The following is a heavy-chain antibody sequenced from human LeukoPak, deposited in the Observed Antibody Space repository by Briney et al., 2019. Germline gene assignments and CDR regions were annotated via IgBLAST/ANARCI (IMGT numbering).Heavy chain of an antibody. Sequence: GGSLRLSCAASGFSVSSNYMNWVRQAPGMGLEWVSAIYTGGTTYYADSVKGRFTISRDNSKNTLYLQMNSLRAEDTAVYYCAKYKQQLVRTNYFDYWGQGTLVTVSS. D-gene: IGHD6-13*01. CDR2: IYTGGTT. CDR1: GFSVSSNY. CDR3: AKYKQQLVRTNYFDY. V-gene: IGHV3-53*05. J-gene: IGHJ4*02.